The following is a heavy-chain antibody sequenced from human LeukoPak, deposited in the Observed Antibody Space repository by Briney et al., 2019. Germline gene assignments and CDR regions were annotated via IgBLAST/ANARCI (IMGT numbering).Heavy chain of an antibody. J-gene: IGHJ4*02. V-gene: IGHV1-8*01. CDR1: GYTFTNYD. CDR3: ARGRVAAAATESGNYYFDY. D-gene: IGHD6-13*01. Sequence: ASVKVSCKASGYTFTNYDINWVRQATGQGLEWMGWMNPNSGHTGYAQKFHGRVTMTRNTSISTAYMDLSSLRSEDTAVYYCARGRVAAAATESGNYYFDYWGQGTLVTVSS. CDR2: MNPNSGHT.